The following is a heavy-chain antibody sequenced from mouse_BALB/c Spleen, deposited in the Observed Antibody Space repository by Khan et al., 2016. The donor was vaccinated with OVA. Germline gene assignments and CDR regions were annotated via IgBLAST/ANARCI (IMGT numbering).Heavy chain of an antibody. CDR3: ARTARIKY. Sequence: QLEESGPGLVKPSQSLSLTCTVTGYSITSGYGWNWIRQFPGNKLEWMGYISYSGSTNYNPSLKSRISITRDTSKNQFFLQLKSVTTEDTATCSCARTARIKYWGQGTTLTVSS. J-gene: IGHJ2*01. D-gene: IGHD1-2*01. CDR1: GYSITSGYG. V-gene: IGHV3-2*02. CDR2: ISYSGST.